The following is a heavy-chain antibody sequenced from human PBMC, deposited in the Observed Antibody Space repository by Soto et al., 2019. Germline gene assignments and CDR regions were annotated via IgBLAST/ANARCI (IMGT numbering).Heavy chain of an antibody. J-gene: IGHJ6*03. Sequence: ASVKVSCKASGYTFTSYGISWVRQAPGQGLEWMGWISAYNGNTNYAQKLQGRVTMTTDTSTSTAYMELRSLRSDDTAVYYCARGYYDFWSGYPRSHYFMDFWGKGTTVIVSS. CDR3: ARGYYDFWSGYPRSHYFMDF. CDR2: ISAYNGNT. CDR1: GYTFTSYG. V-gene: IGHV1-18*01. D-gene: IGHD3-3*01.